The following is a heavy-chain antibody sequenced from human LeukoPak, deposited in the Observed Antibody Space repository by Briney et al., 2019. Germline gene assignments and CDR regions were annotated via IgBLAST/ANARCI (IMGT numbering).Heavy chain of an antibody. J-gene: IGHJ4*02. CDR2: IYYSGSP. CDR3: ATWRTAKTGFDY. D-gene: IGHD1-1*01. CDR1: GGSISNNNYY. Sequence: SETLSLTCTVSGGSISNNNYYWAWIRQPAGEGLECIGSIYYSGSPYYNPSLKSRVTISVDTSKNQFSLRLSSVTAADTAVYYCATWRTAKTGFDYWGQGTLVTVSS. V-gene: IGHV4-39*01.